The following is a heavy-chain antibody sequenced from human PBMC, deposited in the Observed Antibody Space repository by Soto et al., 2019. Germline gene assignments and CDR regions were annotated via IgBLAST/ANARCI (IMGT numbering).Heavy chain of an antibody. CDR3: ARDHSPYYYDSSGYRPDFYYYYGMDV. Sequence: SVKVSCKASGGTFSSYTISWVRQAPGQGLEWMGRIIPILGIANYAQKFQGRVTITADKSTSTAYMELSSLRSEDTAVYYCARDHSPYYYDSSGYRPDFYYYYGMDVWGQGTTVTVSS. J-gene: IGHJ6*02. CDR1: GGTFSSYT. D-gene: IGHD3-22*01. CDR2: IIPILGIA. V-gene: IGHV1-69*04.